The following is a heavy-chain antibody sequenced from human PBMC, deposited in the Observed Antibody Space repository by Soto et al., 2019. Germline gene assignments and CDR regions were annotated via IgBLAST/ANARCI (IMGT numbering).Heavy chain of an antibody. CDR3: ARQGQYCSSTSCYSVAD. V-gene: IGHV4-39*01. Sequence: QLQLQESGPGLVKPSETLSLTCTVSGGSISSSSYYWGWIRQPPGKGLEWIGSIYYSGSTYYNPSLKSRVTRSVDTSKNQFSLKLSSVTAADTAVYYCARQGQYCSSTSCYSVADWGQGTLVTVSS. J-gene: IGHJ4*02. CDR2: IYYSGST. CDR1: GGSISSSSYY. D-gene: IGHD2-2*02.